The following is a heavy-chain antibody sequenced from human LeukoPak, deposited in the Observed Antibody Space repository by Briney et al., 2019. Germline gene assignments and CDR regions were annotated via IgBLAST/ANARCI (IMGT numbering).Heavy chain of an antibody. CDR1: GYTFTSYG. CDR3: ARDDPSDGDYSHYFDY. V-gene: IGHV1-18*01. Sequence: GASVKVSCKASGYTFTSYGISWVRQAPGQGLEWMGWISAYNGNTNYAQKLQGRVTMTTDTSTSTAYMELRSLRSDDTAVYYCARDDPSDGDYSHYFDYWGQGTLVTVSS. CDR2: ISAYNGNT. J-gene: IGHJ4*02. D-gene: IGHD4-17*01.